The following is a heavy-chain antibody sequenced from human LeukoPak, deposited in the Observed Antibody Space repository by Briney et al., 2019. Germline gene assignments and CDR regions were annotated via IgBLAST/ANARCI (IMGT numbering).Heavy chain of an antibody. CDR2: IYHSGST. J-gene: IGHJ4*02. D-gene: IGHD4-17*01. V-gene: IGHV4-30-2*01. CDR3: ARNYYGDFDY. CDR1: GGSISSGGYS. Sequence: SQTLSLTCAVSGGSISSGGYSWSWIRQPPGKGLEWIGYIYHSGSTYYNPSLKSRVTISVDRSKNQLSLKLSSVTAADTAVYYCARNYYGDFDYWGQGTLVTVSS.